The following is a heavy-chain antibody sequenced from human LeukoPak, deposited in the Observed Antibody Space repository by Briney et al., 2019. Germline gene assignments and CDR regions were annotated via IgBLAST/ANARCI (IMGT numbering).Heavy chain of an antibody. CDR1: GFAFSSFW. J-gene: IGHJ1*01. V-gene: IGHV3-48*04. CDR3: ATASAITSPGTFQH. D-gene: IGHD1-1*01. CDR2: ISNSGTSI. Sequence: GGSLRLSCAASGFAFSSFWMSWVRQAPGKGLEWVSYISNSGTSIYQSDSVKGRFTISRDNAKNSLYLQMNSLRAEDTAVYYCATASAITSPGTFQHWGQGTMVTVSS.